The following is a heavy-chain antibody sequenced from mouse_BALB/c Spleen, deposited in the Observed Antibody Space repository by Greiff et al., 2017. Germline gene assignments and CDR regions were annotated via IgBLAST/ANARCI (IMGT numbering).Heavy chain of an antibody. Sequence: VQRVESGGGLVQPGGSRKLSCAASGFTFSSFGMHWVRQAPEKGLEWVAYISSGSSTIYYADTVKGRFTISRDNPKNTLFLQMTSLRSEDTAMYYCARGGVLRSLFAYWGQGTLVTVSA. CDR3: ARGGVLRSLFAY. D-gene: IGHD1-1*01. J-gene: IGHJ3*01. V-gene: IGHV5-17*02. CDR2: ISSGSSTI. CDR1: GFTFSSFG.